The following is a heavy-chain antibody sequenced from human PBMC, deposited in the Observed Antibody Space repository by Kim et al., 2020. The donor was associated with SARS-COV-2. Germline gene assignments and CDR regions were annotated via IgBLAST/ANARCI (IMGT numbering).Heavy chain of an antibody. CDR3: ASEAYGDPAFDI. D-gene: IGHD4-17*01. J-gene: IGHJ3*02. CDR2: INHSGST. V-gene: IGHV4-34*01. CDR1: GGSFSGYY. Sequence: SETLSLTCAVYGGSFSGYYWSWIRQPPGKGLEWIGEINHSGSTNYNPSLKSRVTISVDTSKNQFSLKLSSVTAADTAVYYCASEAYGDPAFDIWGQGTMVTVSS.